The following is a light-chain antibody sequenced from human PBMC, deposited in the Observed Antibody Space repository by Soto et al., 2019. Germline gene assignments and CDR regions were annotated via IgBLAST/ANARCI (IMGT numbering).Light chain of an antibody. J-gene: IGLJ1*01. CDR2: EVS. Sequence: QSALTQPPSASGSPGQSVTISCTGTSSDVGRYNYVSWYQQHPGKAPKLMIYEVSKRPSGVPDRFSGSKSGNTASLTVSGLQAEDEADYYCSSYTSSSTLVFGTGTKVTVL. CDR1: SSDVGRYNY. V-gene: IGLV2-8*01. CDR3: SSYTSSSTLV.